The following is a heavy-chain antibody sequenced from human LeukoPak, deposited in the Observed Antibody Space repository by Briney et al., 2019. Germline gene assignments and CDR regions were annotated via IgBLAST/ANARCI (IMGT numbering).Heavy chain of an antibody. V-gene: IGHV3-23*01. CDR2: ISGSGVYT. CDR1: KLIFSKYA. Sequence: PGGSLRLSCAASKLIFSKYAMSWVRQAPGKGLEWVSGISGSGVYTYYANSVKGRFTVSRDNSESTLYLQINSLRAEDTAVYYCAKTDGLESGTSNYAFHLWGQGTMVTVPS. J-gene: IGHJ3*01. D-gene: IGHD1-26*01. CDR3: AKTDGLESGTSNYAFHL.